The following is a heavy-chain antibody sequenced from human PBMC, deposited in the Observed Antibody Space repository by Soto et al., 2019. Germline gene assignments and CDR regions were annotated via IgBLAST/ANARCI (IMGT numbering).Heavy chain of an antibody. CDR2: IYYSGSN. CDR3: ASSYGNAWYTY. V-gene: IGHV4-39*01. D-gene: IGHD6-13*01. Sequence: PSETLSLTCTVSGGSISSSSYYWGWIRQPPGKELEWIGSIYYSGSNYYNPSLKRRITISVDTSKKQFSLKLSSVTAAVSAVYYCASSYGNAWYTYWGQGTLVTVSS. J-gene: IGHJ4*02. CDR1: GGSISSSSYY.